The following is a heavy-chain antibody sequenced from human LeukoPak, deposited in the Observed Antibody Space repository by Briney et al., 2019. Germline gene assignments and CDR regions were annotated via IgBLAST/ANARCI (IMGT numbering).Heavy chain of an antibody. CDR2: ISSSGGTT. V-gene: IGHV3-23*01. Sequence: GGSLRLSCAASGFTFSNYAMTWVRQAPGKGLGWVSSISSSGGTTYYADSVKGRFTISRDNSKNTLYVQMNSLRAEDTAVYYCAFYGSGGVYWGQGTLVTVSS. CDR3: AFYGSGGVY. CDR1: GFTFSNYA. J-gene: IGHJ4*02. D-gene: IGHD3-10*01.